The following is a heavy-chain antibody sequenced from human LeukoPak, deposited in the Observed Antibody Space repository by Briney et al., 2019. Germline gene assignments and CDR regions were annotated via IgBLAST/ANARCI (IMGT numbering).Heavy chain of an antibody. J-gene: IGHJ6*04. CDR3: TSPVLLWFGELSLQDANYYYYGMDV. CDR1: GFIFSGSA. V-gene: IGHV3-73*01. CDR2: IRSKANSYAT. D-gene: IGHD3-10*01. Sequence: GGSLKLSCAASGFIFSGSAMHWVRQASGKGLEWVGCIRSKANSYATAYAASVKGRFTISRDDSKNTAYLQMNSLKTEDTAVYYCTSPVLLWFGELSLQDANYYYYGMDVWGKGTTVTVSS.